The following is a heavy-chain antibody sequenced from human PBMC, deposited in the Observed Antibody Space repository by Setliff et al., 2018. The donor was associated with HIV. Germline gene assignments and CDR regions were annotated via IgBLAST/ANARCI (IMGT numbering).Heavy chain of an antibody. V-gene: IGHV4-31*03. CDR1: GGSISSGGYY. Sequence: PSETLSLTCTVSGGSISSGGYYWSWIRQQPGKGLEWIGYIYYSGSTYYNPSLKSRVTISVDTSKNQFSLKLSSVTAADTAVYYCAREERREAFDIWGQGTMVTVSS. D-gene: IGHD1-1*01. J-gene: IGHJ3*02. CDR3: AREERREAFDI. CDR2: IYYSGST.